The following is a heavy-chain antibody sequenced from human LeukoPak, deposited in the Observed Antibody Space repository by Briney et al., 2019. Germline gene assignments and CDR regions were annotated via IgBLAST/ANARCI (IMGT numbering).Heavy chain of an antibody. CDR3: ARRLPSSQDGMDV. CDR1: GYNFTSYW. J-gene: IGHJ6*02. CDR2: IYPGDSDT. Sequence: GESLKISCKGSGYNFTSYWIGWVRQMPGKGLEWMGIIYPGDSDTRYSPSFQGQVTISADKSISTAYLQWSSLKASDTAMYYCARRLPSSQDGMDVWGQGTTVTVSS. V-gene: IGHV5-51*01. D-gene: IGHD2-2*01.